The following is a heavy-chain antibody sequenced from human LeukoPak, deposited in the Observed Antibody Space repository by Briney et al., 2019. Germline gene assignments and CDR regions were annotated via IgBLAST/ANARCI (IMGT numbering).Heavy chain of an antibody. J-gene: IGHJ4*02. Sequence: TSETLSLTCTVSGGSISSYYWSWIRQPPGKGLEWIGYFHNSGTSTYNPSLKSRVTISADTSKNQFSLKLNSLTTADTAVYYCTRGAGWLIDYWGQGILVTVSS. CDR1: GGSISSYY. V-gene: IGHV4-59*01. D-gene: IGHD3-16*01. CDR3: TRGAGWLIDY. CDR2: FHNSGTS.